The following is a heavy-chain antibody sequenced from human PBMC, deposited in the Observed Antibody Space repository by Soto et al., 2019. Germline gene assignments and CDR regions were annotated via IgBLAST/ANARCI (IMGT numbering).Heavy chain of an antibody. CDR2: IHPSGQPI. Sequence: EVQLVESGGGLIQPGGSLRLSCAASGFTFSTSEMYWVRQAPGKGLEWVSYIHPSGQPIFYADSVKGRFTISRDNAKNSVYLQMSSLRAEDSDVYYCARRASRWGQGTMVTVSS. CDR3: ARRASR. D-gene: IGHD1-26*01. V-gene: IGHV3-48*03. J-gene: IGHJ3*01. CDR1: GFTFSTSE.